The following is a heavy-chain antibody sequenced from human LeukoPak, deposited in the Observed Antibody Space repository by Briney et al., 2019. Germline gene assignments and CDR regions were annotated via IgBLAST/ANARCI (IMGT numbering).Heavy chain of an antibody. CDR2: ISAYNGNT. V-gene: IGHV1-18*01. CDR3: ARDLPRSDSSIDY. CDR1: GYAFTSYG. D-gene: IGHD6-13*01. J-gene: IGHJ4*02. Sequence: ASVKVSCKSSGYAFTSYGFSWVRQGPGQGLEWMGWISAYNGNTNYAQRLPGRVTMTTDTSTSTAYMELRSLRSDDTAVYYCARDLPRSDSSIDYWGQGTLVTVSS.